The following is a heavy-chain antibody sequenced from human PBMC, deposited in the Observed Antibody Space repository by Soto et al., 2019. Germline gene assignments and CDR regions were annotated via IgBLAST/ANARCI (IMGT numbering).Heavy chain of an antibody. CDR3: ARGGYYDFWSGYPSWFDP. D-gene: IGHD3-3*01. CDR2: IYHSGST. V-gene: IGHV4-4*02. Sequence: PSETLSLTCAVSGGSISSSNWWSWVRQPPGKGLEWIGEIYHSGSTNYNPSLKSRVTISVDKSKNQFSLKLSSVTAADTAVYYCARGGYYDFWSGYPSWFDPWGQGTLVTVSS. CDR1: GGSISSSNW. J-gene: IGHJ5*02.